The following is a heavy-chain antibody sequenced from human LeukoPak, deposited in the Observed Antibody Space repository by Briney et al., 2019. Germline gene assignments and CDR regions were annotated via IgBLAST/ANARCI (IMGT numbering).Heavy chain of an antibody. CDR2: VSRSDNSI. D-gene: IGHD2/OR15-2a*01. J-gene: IGHJ6*03. Sequence: PGGSLRLSCAASTFNLSDYTIHWVRQAPGRGLEWISYVSRSDNSIYYGDSVDGRFTVSRDSVKNSLYLHMNSLRTEDTAAYFCARDPRGYCTSSKCYYFSYMDVWGKGTTVTVSS. CDR1: TFNLSDYT. CDR3: ARDPRGYCTSSKCYYFSYMDV. V-gene: IGHV3-48*04.